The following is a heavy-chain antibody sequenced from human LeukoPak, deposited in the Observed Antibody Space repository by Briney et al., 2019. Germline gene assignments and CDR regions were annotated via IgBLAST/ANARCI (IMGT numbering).Heavy chain of an antibody. Sequence: PGGSLRLSCAASGFTFSNFAMAWVRQAPGRGLEWVSSISSSSSYIYYADSVKGRFTISRDNAKNSLYLQMNSLRAEDTAVYYCARARNEYYDFWSGYYTPVDYWGQGTLVTVSS. CDR1: GFTFSNFA. CDR3: ARARNEYYDFWSGYYTPVDY. V-gene: IGHV3-21*01. CDR2: ISSSSSYI. D-gene: IGHD3-3*01. J-gene: IGHJ4*02.